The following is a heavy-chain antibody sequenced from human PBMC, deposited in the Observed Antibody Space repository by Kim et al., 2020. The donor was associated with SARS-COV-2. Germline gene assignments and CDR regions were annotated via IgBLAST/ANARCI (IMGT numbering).Heavy chain of an antibody. D-gene: IGHD1-26*01. V-gene: IGHV3-43*02. Sequence: GGSLRLSCAASGFTFANYGMYWVRQGPGKGLEWVSLISGDGGNTYYADSVEGRFTISRDNSKNRLSLQMHGLRPEDTAFYYCAKGVGAIDYWGQGTLVTV. CDR3: AKGVGAIDY. CDR1: GFTFANYG. J-gene: IGHJ4*02. CDR2: ISGDGGNT.